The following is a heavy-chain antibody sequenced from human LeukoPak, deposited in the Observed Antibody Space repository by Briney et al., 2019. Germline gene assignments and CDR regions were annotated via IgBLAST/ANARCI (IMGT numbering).Heavy chain of an antibody. CDR3: TRGGSADPFEH. D-gene: IGHD1-26*01. CDR2: IYYSGST. CDR1: GGSILSYY. V-gene: IGHV4-59*08. J-gene: IGHJ1*01. Sequence: ASETLSLTCTVSGGSILSYYWSWIRQPPGKGLEWIGYIYYSGSTNYNPSLKSRVIISVDTSKNRFSLKLSSLTAADTAVYYCTRGGSADPFEHWGQGTLVTVSS.